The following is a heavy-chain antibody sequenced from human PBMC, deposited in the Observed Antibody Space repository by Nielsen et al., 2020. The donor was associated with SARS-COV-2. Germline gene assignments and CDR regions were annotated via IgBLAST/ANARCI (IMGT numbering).Heavy chain of an antibody. D-gene: IGHD3-22*01. V-gene: IGHV4-59*01. J-gene: IGHJ4*02. CDR3: ARHGYYYDSSGFDY. CDR2: IYYNGNT. Sequence: SETLSLTCTVSGGSISDDYWSWIRQPPGRGLEWIGYIYYNGNTNYNPSLKSRVTISVDTSKKNFSLKLSSVTAADTAVYYCARHGYYYDSSGFDYWGQGTLVTVSS. CDR1: GGSISDDY.